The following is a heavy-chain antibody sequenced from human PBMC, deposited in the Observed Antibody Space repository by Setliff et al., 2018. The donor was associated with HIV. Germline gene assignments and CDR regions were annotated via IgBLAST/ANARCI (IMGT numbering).Heavy chain of an antibody. CDR2: MYYDGVTT. CDR1: GFTFSRYG. Sequence: PGGSLRLSCAASGFTFSRYGMHWIRQAPGKGLEWVAVMYYDGVTTYYADSVKGRFTISRDGSKNMIFLQMNSLRAEDTAVYYCAKDIYDSSGYYYGYWGQGTLVTVSS. D-gene: IGHD3-22*01. V-gene: IGHV3-30*04. CDR3: AKDIYDSSGYYYGY. J-gene: IGHJ4*02.